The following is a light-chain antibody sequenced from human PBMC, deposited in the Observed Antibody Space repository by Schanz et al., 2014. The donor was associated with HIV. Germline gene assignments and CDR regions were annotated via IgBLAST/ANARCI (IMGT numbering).Light chain of an antibody. V-gene: IGKV3-15*01. CDR2: RAS. J-gene: IGKJ4*01. Sequence: EIVMTQSPATLSVSPGDTVTLSSRASQSVGSMLDWFQQKPGQAPRLVIFRASTRATDFPARFSGSGSGTEFTLTISSLQSEDFAVYYCQQYNNWPPLTFGGGTKVELK. CDR1: QSVGSM. CDR3: QQYNNWPPLT.